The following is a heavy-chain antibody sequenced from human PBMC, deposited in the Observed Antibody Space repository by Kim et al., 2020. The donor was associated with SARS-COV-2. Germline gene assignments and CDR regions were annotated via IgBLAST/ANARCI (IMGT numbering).Heavy chain of an antibody. CDR2: VFYTGST. CDR3: ARAPRGWEWLAFEY. J-gene: IGHJ4*02. Sequence: SETLSLTCTVSGGPISSYYWNWIRQPPGKGLEWIGYVFYTGSTSYNPSLKSRVTISVDTSENQFSLDLKSVTAADTAVYYCARAPRGWEWLAFEYWGQGAPVAVSS. V-gene: IGHV4-59*01. D-gene: IGHD6-19*01. CDR1: GGPISSYY.